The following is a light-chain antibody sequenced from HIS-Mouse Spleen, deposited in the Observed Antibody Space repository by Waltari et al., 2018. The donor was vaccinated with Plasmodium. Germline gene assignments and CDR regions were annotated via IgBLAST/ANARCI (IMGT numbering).Light chain of an antibody. J-gene: IGLJ3*02. CDR3: SSYTSSSTLGV. CDR2: EVS. V-gene: IGLV2-14*01. CDR1: SSDVGGYNY. Sequence: QSALTQPASVSGSPGQSITISCTGTSSDVGGYNYVSWYQQHPGKAPKLMIYEVSNRPSGVSNRFSGSKSGNTASLTFSVLQAEYVADYYCSSYTSSSTLGVFGGGTKLTVL.